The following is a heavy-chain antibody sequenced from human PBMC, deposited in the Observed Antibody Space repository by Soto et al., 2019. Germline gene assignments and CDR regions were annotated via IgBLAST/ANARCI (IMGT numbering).Heavy chain of an antibody. J-gene: IGHJ6*02. CDR3: AKVGYSSSSFGMDV. D-gene: IGHD6-13*01. Sequence: EVQLLESGGGLVQPGGSLRLSCAASGFTFSSYAMSWVRQAPGKGLEWVSAISGSGGSTYYADSVQGRSTISRGNSKNTLYLQMNRMRAEDTAVYYCAKVGYSSSSFGMDVWGQGTTVTVSS. V-gene: IGHV3-23*01. CDR1: GFTFSSYA. CDR2: ISGSGGST.